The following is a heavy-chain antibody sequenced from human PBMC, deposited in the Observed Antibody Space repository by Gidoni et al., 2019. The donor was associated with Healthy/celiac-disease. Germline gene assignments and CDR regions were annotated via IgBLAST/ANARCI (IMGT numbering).Heavy chain of an antibody. D-gene: IGHD1-26*01. CDR2: INPSGGST. CDR1: GYTFHSYY. CDR3: AREGNSGRLGGWDY. V-gene: IGHV1-46*02. J-gene: IGHJ4*02. Sequence: VQLVQSGAEVKTPGASVKVSCKASGYTFHSYYMHWVRPAPGQGLEWMGIINPSGGSTSYAQKCQGRVTMTRDTSTSTVYMELSSLRSEDTAVYYCAREGNSGRLGGWDYWGQGTLVTVSS.